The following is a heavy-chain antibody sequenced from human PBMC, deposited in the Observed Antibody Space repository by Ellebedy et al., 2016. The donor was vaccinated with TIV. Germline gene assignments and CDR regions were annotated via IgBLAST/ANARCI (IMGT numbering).Heavy chain of an antibody. CDR1: GGSISSGDYY. CDR2: IYYSGST. D-gene: IGHD4-23*01. V-gene: IGHV4-30-4*01. J-gene: IGHJ4*02. CDR3: ARAYRDYGGNSYYFDY. Sequence: MPSETLSLTCTVSGGSISSGDYYWSWIRQPPGKGLEWIGYIYYSGSTYYNPSLKSRVTISVDTSKNQFSLKLSSVTAADTAVYYCARAYRDYGGNSYYFDYWGQGTLVTVSS.